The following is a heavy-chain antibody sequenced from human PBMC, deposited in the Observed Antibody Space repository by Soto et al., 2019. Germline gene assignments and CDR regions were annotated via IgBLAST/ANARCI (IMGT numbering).Heavy chain of an antibody. CDR3: ARVRRSGYDLMVRYFDY. V-gene: IGHV1-46*03. D-gene: IGHD5-12*01. J-gene: IGHJ4*02. CDR1: GYTFTSYY. Sequence: GASVKVSCKASGYTFTSYYMHWVRQAPGQGLEWMGIINPSGGSTSYAQKFQGRVTMTRDTSTSTVYMELSSLRSEDTAVYYCARVRRSGYDLMVRYFDYWGQGTLVTVSS. CDR2: INPSGGST.